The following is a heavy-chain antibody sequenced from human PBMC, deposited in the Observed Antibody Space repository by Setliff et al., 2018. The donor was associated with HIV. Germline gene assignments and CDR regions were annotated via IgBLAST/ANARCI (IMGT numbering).Heavy chain of an antibody. J-gene: IGHJ3*02. CDR2: IYSTGST. V-gene: IGHV4-59*11. CDR1: GASITSHY. Sequence: SETLSLTCTVSGASITSHYWSWIRQSPGRELEWIGYIYSTGSTNYNPSLKSRLTMSVDTSKNQVSLKLTSVTAADTAVYYCARYKCINFACVGFDIWGQGTVVTVS. CDR3: ARYKCINFACVGFDI. D-gene: IGHD3-9*01.